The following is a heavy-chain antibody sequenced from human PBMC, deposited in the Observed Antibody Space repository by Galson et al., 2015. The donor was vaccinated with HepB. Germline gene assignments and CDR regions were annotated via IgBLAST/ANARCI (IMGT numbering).Heavy chain of an antibody. CDR1: GYTFTGYY. Sequence: SVKVSCKASGYTFTGYYMHWVRQAPGQGLEWMGWINPNSGGTNYAQKFQGRVTMTRDTSISTAYMELSRLRSDDTAVYYCARGSVVAATLYYYYYGMDVWGQGTTVTVSS. V-gene: IGHV1-2*02. J-gene: IGHJ6*02. D-gene: IGHD2-15*01. CDR2: INPNSGGT. CDR3: ARGSVVAATLYYYYYGMDV.